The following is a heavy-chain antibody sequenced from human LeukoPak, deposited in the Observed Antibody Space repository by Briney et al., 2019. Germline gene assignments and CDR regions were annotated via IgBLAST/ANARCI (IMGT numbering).Heavy chain of an antibody. V-gene: IGHV4-34*01. CDR2: INHSGST. D-gene: IGHD2-2*01. Sequence: PSETLSLTCAVYGGSFSGYYWNWIRQPPGKGLEWIGEINHSGSTNYNPSLKSRVTISVDTSKNQFSLKLSSVTAADTAVYYCARYCSSTSCSPNGMDVWGKGTTVTVSS. CDR1: GGSFSGYY. J-gene: IGHJ6*04. CDR3: ARYCSSTSCSPNGMDV.